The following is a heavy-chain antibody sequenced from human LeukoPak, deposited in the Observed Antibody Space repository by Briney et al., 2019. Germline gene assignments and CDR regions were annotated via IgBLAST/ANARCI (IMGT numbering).Heavy chain of an antibody. D-gene: IGHD6-13*01. V-gene: IGHV1-3*01. J-gene: IGHJ4*02. CDR1: GFTFSSYS. CDR3: TRPYKEQLDFGH. CDR2: INAGDGDT. Sequence: SCAASGFTFSSYSMHWVRQAPGQGLEWMGWINAGDGDTKYAQKLQGRVTFTRDTSANTVYMQLSSLRSEDTAVYYCTRPYKEQLDFGHWGQGTLVTVSS.